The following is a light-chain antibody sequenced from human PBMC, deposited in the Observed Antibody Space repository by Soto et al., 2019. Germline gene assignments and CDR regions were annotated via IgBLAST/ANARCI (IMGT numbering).Light chain of an antibody. CDR3: QQFGNSPWT. J-gene: IGKJ1*01. V-gene: IGKV3-20*01. CDR2: GAS. Sequence: EIVLTQSPATLSLSPGERATLSCRASQSIRSNYVAWYQQKPGQGPRLLIYGASNRATGIPDRFSGSGSGRDFTLTISRLEPEDFAVYFCQQFGNSPWTFGQGTKVDIK. CDR1: QSIRSNY.